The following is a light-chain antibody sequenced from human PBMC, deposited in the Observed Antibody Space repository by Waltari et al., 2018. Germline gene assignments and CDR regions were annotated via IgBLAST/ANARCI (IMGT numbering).Light chain of an antibody. J-gene: IGKJ1*01. CDR1: QSVLYRSSNRNY. CDR3: QQYYDTPQT. CDR2: WAS. Sequence: DIVMTQSPDSLAVSLGERATINCKSSQSVLYRSSNRNYLAWYQQKSGQPPKLLIYWASTRESGVPDRFSGSGPGTDFTLTISSLQAEDVAVYYCQQYYDTPQTFGQGTKVERK. V-gene: IGKV4-1*01.